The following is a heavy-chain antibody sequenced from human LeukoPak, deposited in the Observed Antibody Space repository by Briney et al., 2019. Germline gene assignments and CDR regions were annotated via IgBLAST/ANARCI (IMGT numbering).Heavy chain of an antibody. CDR2: VFYSGST. CDR3: ARVNIAVAERARWAFDI. Sequence: SETLSLTCNVSGGSMRLSSDYWGWLRQPPGGGLEWIGSVFYSGSTYYNPSLKSRVTISVDTSKNQFSLKLSSVTAADTAVYYCARVNIAVAERARWAFDIWGQGTMVTVSS. J-gene: IGHJ3*02. D-gene: IGHD6-19*01. V-gene: IGHV4-39*01. CDR1: GGSMRLSSDY.